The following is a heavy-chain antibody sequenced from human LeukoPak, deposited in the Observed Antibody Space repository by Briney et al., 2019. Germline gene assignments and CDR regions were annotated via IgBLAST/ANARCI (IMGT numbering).Heavy chain of an antibody. J-gene: IGHJ4*02. CDR2: ISGSGGST. CDR3: AKDSEDSSGWYVYFDY. D-gene: IGHD6-19*01. Sequence: QPGGSLRLSCAASGFTFSSYAMSWVRQAPGKGLEWVSAISGSGGSTYYADSVKGRFTISRDNSKNTLYLQMNSLRAEDTAVYYCAKDSEDSSGWYVYFDYWGQGTLVTVSS. V-gene: IGHV3-23*01. CDR1: GFTFSSYA.